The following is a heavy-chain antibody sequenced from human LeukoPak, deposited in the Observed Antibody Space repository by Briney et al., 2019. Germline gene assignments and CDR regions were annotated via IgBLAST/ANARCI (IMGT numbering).Heavy chain of an antibody. Sequence: SVKVSCKASGGTFSRYTISWVRQAPGQGLEWMGRIIPILGIANYAQKFQGRVTITADKSTSTAYMELSSLRSEDTAVYYCARAYCSSTSCYSAFDIWGQGTMVTVSS. CDR3: ARAYCSSTSCYSAFDI. V-gene: IGHV1-69*02. D-gene: IGHD2-2*02. J-gene: IGHJ3*02. CDR1: GGTFSRYT. CDR2: IIPILGIA.